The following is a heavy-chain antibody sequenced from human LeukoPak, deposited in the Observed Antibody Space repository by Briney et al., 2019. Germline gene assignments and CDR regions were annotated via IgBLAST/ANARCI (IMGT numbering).Heavy chain of an antibody. Sequence: SETLSLTCTVSGGSISSGDYYWSWIRQPPGKGLEWIGYIYYSGSTYYNPSLKSRVTISVDTSKNQFSLKLSSVTAADTAVYHCARDDSSGYYFMSSWGQGTLVTVSS. CDR1: GGSISSGDYY. J-gene: IGHJ5*02. V-gene: IGHV4-30-4*01. D-gene: IGHD3-22*01. CDR2: IYYSGST. CDR3: ARDDSSGYYFMSS.